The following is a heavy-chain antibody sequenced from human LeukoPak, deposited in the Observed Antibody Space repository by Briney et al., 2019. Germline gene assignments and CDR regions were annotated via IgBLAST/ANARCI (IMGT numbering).Heavy chain of an antibody. Sequence: GGSLRLSCAASGFTFSSYAMHWVRQAPGKGLEWVALIPYDGSKRYYADSVKGRFTISRDTSNKTAYLEMNSLRVDDTAVYYCARDVISRQMITLGLGFWGQGTLVTVSS. CDR1: GFTFSSYA. J-gene: IGHJ4*02. CDR3: ARDVISRQMITLGLGF. CDR2: IPYDGSKR. D-gene: IGHD1-20*01. V-gene: IGHV3-30*04.